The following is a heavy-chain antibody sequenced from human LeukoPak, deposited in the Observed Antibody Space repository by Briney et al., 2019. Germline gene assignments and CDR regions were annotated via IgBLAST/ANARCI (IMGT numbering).Heavy chain of an antibody. CDR1: GFTFSSYW. CDR3: AKDFNGFNPLYFFDY. V-gene: IGHV3-30*18. J-gene: IGHJ4*02. D-gene: IGHD5-24*01. Sequence: PGGSLRLSCAASGFTFSSYWMHWVRQAPGKGLEWVAIISYDGSKKFYADSVKGRFTIARDSSKNTLYLQMDSLRAEDTALYYCAKDFNGFNPLYFFDYWGQGTLVAVSS. CDR2: ISYDGSKK.